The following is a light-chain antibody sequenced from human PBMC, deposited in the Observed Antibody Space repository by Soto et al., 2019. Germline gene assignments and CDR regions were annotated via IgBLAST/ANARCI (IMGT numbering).Light chain of an antibody. V-gene: IGKV3-15*01. J-gene: IGKJ4*01. CDR1: QASSSN. CDR2: GAS. Sequence: EIGMTQSPATLSVSRGERATLSCRANQASSSNLAWYQQKPCQAPRLLIYGASTRATDIPDRFSGSGSGTEFTLTISSLQSEDFAVYYCQHYNNWIGTFGGGTQVEIK. CDR3: QHYNNWIGT.